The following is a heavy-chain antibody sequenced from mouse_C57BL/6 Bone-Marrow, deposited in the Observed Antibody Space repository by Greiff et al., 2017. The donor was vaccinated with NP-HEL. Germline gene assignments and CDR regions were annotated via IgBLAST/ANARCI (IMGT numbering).Heavy chain of an antibody. J-gene: IGHJ2*01. V-gene: IGHV5-16*01. CDR1: GFTFSDYY. CDR3: ARERDAKRVYYFDY. Sequence: EVKLVESEGGLVQPGSSMKLSCTASGFTFSDYYMAWVRQVPEKGLEWVANINYDGSSTYYLDSLKSRFIISRDNAKNILYLQMSSLKSEDTATYYCARERDAKRVYYFDYWGQGTTLTVSS. CDR2: INYDGSST. D-gene: IGHD3-3*01.